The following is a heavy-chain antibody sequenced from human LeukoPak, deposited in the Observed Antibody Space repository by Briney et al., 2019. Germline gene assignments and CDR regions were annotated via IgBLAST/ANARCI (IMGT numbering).Heavy chain of an antibody. CDR1: GGSVSSGTYY. CDR2: IYYSGST. D-gene: IGHD4-23*01. J-gene: IGHJ4*02. Sequence: PSETLSLTCTVSGGSVSSGTYYWNWIRQPPGKGLEWIGYIYYSGSTNYNPSLKSRVTVSVDTSKNQCSLKLNSVTTADTAVYYCATYGGNPGPLFDYWGQGTLVTVSS. CDR3: ATYGGNPGPLFDY. V-gene: IGHV4-61*01.